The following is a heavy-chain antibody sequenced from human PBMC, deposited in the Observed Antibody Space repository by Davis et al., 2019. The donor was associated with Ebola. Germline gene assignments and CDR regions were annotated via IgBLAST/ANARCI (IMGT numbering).Heavy chain of an antibody. D-gene: IGHD4-17*01. CDR3: VKDGPTVTTFDY. CDR1: GFTFSSYA. V-gene: IGHV3-64D*08. CDR2: ISSNGGST. Sequence: GESLKISCSASGFTFSSYAMHWVRQAPGKGLEYVSAISSNGGSTYYADSVKGRFTISRDNSKNTLYLQMSSLRAEDTAVYYCVKDGPTVTTFDYWGQGTLVTVSS. J-gene: IGHJ4*02.